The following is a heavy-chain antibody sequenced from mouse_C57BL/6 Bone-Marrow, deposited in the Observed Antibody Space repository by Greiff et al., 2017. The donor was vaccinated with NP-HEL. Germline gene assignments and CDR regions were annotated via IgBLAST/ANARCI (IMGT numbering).Heavy chain of an antibody. V-gene: IGHV1-69*01. CDR1: GYTFTSYW. CDR2: IDPSDSYT. D-gene: IGHD1-1*01. Sequence: QVQLKQPGAELVMPGASVKLSCKASGYTFTSYWMHWVKQRPGQGLEWIGEIDPSDSYTNYNQKFKGKSTLTVDKSSSTAYMQLSSLTSEDSAVYYCARKATVVAPYYFDYWGQGTTLTVSS. CDR3: ARKATVVAPYYFDY. J-gene: IGHJ2*01.